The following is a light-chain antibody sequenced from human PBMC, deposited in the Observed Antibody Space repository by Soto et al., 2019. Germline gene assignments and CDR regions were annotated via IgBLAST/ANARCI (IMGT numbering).Light chain of an antibody. J-gene: IGLJ3*02. V-gene: IGLV8-61*01. CDR1: SGSVSTTYY. CDR2: YTN. Sequence: QTVVTQEPSVSVSPGGTVTLTCGLSSGSVSTTYYPSWYQQTPGQAPRTLIYYTNTRSSGVPDRFSGSILGNKAALTITGAQADDESDYFCVLYMGSGISMFGGGTKVTVL. CDR3: VLYMGSGISM.